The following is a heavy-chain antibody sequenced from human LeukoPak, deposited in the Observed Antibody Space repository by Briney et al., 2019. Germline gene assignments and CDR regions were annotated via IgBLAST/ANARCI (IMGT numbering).Heavy chain of an antibody. Sequence: SVKVSCKATGFTFTSSVVQWVRQARGQRLEWIGWIVVGSGNTNYAQKFQERVTITRDMSTSTAYMELSSLRAEDTAVYYCVADSLYYFDYWGQGTLVTVSS. V-gene: IGHV1-58*01. CDR3: VADSLYYFDY. J-gene: IGHJ4*02. CDR1: GFTFTSSV. CDR2: IVVGSGNT.